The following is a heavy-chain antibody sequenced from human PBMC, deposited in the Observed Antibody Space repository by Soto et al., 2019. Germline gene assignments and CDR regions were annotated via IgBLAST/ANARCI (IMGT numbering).Heavy chain of an antibody. Sequence: EVQLVESGGGLVQPGGSLRLSCAASGFTFSSYSMNWVRQAPGKGLEWVSYISSSSSTIYYADSVKGRFTISRDNAKNSLYLQMNSLRDEDTAVYYCAGEYNWNPNWFDPWGQGTLVTVSS. V-gene: IGHV3-48*02. D-gene: IGHD1-20*01. CDR3: AGEYNWNPNWFDP. J-gene: IGHJ5*02. CDR1: GFTFSSYS. CDR2: ISSSSSTI.